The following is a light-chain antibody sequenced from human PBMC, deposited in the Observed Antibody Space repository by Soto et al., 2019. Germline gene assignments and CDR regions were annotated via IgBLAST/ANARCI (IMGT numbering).Light chain of an antibody. CDR3: QQYHSTPWT. V-gene: IGKV4-1*01. CDR1: RTVLYSSNNKNY. Sequence: DIVMTQSPDSLAVSLGERATINCKSSRTVLYSSNNKNYFAWYQQKPGQPPKLLIYWASIRESGVPDRFSGSGSGTDFTLTISSLQAEDVAVYYCQQYHSTPWTFGQGTKVAIK. J-gene: IGKJ1*01. CDR2: WAS.